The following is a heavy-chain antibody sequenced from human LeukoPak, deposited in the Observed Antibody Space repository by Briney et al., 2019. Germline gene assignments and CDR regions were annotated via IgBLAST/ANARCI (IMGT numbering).Heavy chain of an antibody. CDR1: QFTFNAHG. Sequence: PGGSPRLSCAASQFTFNAHGMHWVRQAPGKGLEWVAYIRYDGSNKYYADSVKGRFTISRDNSKNTLSLQMNSLRPEDTAVYYCARDRSYCFDYWGQGTLVTVSS. D-gene: IGHD6-13*01. J-gene: IGHJ4*02. V-gene: IGHV3-30*02. CDR3: ARDRSYCFDY. CDR2: IRYDGSNK.